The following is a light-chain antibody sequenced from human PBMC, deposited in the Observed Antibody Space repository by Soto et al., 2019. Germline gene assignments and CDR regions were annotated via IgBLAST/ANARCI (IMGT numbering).Light chain of an antibody. J-gene: IGKJ5*01. CDR2: DAS. CDR3: QQRSNWPPIT. Sequence: EIVLTQSPATLSLSPGERATLSCRARQSVSSYLAWYQQKPGQAPRLLIYDASNRATGIPARFSGSGSGTDFTLTISSLEPEDFAVYYYQQRSNWPPITFGQGTRLEIK. V-gene: IGKV3-11*01. CDR1: QSVSSY.